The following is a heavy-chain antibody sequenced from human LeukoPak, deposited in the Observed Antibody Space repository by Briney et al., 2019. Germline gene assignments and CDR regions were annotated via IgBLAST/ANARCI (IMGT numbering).Heavy chain of an antibody. CDR2: ISSSSSTI. CDR3: ARGQNYDFWSGTNMDV. J-gene: IGHJ6*03. D-gene: IGHD3-3*01. CDR1: GFTFSSYS. V-gene: IGHV3-48*01. Sequence: GGSLRLSCAASGFTFSSYSMNWVRQAPGKGLEWVSYISSSSSTIYYADSVKGRFTISRDNAKNSLYLQMNSLSAEDTAVYYCARGQNYDFWSGTNMDVWGKGTTVTVSS.